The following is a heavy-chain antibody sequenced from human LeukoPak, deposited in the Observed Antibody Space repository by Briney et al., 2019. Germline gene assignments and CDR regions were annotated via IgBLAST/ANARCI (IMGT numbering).Heavy chain of an antibody. D-gene: IGHD3-10*01. CDR3: AKPDGSGSYPFDY. J-gene: IGHJ4*02. Sequence: GGSLRLSCAASGFTFSSYAMHWVRQAPGKGLEWVAVISYDGSNKYYADSVKGRFTISRDNSKNTLYLQMNSLRAEDTAVYYCAKPDGSGSYPFDYWGQGTLVTVSS. CDR1: GFTFSSYA. CDR2: ISYDGSNK. V-gene: IGHV3-30*04.